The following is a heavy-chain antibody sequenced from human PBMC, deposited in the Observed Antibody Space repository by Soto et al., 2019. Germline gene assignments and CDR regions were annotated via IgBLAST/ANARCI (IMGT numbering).Heavy chain of an antibody. J-gene: IGHJ6*02. V-gene: IGHV4-39*07. CDR3: GRSVGLWWVPRGGYYRDVMDF. CDR2: FYYTGST. Sequence: SETLSLTCTVSGGSISSGPYSWGWIRQPPGKGLEWIGTFYYTGSTHYNPSLKSRVTISVDTSKNQFSLKLSSVTAADTAVYYCGRSVGLWWVPRGGYYRDVMDFGGQG. D-gene: IGHD1-26*01. CDR1: GGSISSGPYS.